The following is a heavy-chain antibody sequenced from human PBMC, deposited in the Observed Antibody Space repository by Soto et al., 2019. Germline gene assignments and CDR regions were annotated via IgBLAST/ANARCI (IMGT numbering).Heavy chain of an antibody. CDR1: GYTFTSYG. D-gene: IGHD3-16*01. CDR3: ARDMGGYPWDWFDP. J-gene: IGHJ5*02. CDR2: ISAYNGNT. Sequence: QVQLVQSGAEVKKPGASEKVSCKASGYTFTSYGISWVRQAPGQGLEWMGWISAYNGNTNYAQKLQGRVTMTTDTSTSTAYMELRSLLSDDPAVYYCARDMGGYPWDWFDPWGQGTLVSVSS. V-gene: IGHV1-18*01.